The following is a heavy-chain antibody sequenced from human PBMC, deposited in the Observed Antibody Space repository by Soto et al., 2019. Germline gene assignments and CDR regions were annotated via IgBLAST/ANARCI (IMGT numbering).Heavy chain of an antibody. V-gene: IGHV4-59*01. CDR1: GGSISSYY. Sequence: QVQLQESGPGLVKPSETLSLTCTVSGGSISSYYWRWIRQPPGKGLEWIGYIYYSGSTNYNPSLKSRVTISVDTSKNQFSLKLSSVTAADTAVYYCAREGRDGYNLDPWGQGTLVTVSS. CDR2: IYYSGST. J-gene: IGHJ5*02. CDR3: AREGRDGYNLDP. D-gene: IGHD5-12*01.